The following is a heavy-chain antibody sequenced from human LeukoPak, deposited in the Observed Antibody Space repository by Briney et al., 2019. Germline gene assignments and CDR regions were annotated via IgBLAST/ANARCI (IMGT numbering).Heavy chain of an antibody. D-gene: IGHD2-21*02. CDR2: LRNKAYGGTA. J-gene: IGHJ4*02. V-gene: IGHV3-49*03. Sequence: PGGSLSLSCTASVFTFGDYAMSGFRHATGKGLEWVAYLRNKAYGGTAEYAASVKDRFTISRDDSKSVAYLQINSLETEDTAVYYCTRSQGETYCGGDCYYYWGQGTLVTVSS. CDR3: TRSQGETYCGGDCYYY. CDR1: VFTFGDYA.